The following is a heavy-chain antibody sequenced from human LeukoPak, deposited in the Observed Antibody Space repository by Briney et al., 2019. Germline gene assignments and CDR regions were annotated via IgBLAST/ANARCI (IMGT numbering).Heavy chain of an antibody. Sequence: TGGSLRLSCAASGFTFSSYGIHWVRQTPGEGLEWVAVISYDGSNKYYADSVKGRFTISRDSSKNTLYLQMNSLRAEDTAVYYCARGAYYYDSSGYYDYWGQGTLVTVSS. CDR3: ARGAYYYDSSGYYDY. CDR1: GFTFSSYG. CDR2: ISYDGSNK. V-gene: IGHV3-30*03. D-gene: IGHD3-22*01. J-gene: IGHJ4*02.